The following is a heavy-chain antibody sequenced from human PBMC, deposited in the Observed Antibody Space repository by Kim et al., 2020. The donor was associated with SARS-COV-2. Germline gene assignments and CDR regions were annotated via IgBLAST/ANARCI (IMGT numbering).Heavy chain of an antibody. CDR1: GYSFASYW. J-gene: IGHJ6*02. CDR3: ARHRPQYGSFYGMDV. Sequence: GESLKISCKGSGYSFASYWIGWVRQMPGKGLEWMGIIYPGDFETKYSPSFQGQVTISADKSSSTAYLQWSSLKASDTAMYYCARHRPQYGSFYGMDVWGQGTTVTVSS. CDR2: IYPGDFET. D-gene: IGHD6-6*01. V-gene: IGHV5-51*01.